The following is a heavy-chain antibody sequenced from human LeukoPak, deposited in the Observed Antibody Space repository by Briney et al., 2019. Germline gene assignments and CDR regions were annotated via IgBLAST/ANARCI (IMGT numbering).Heavy chain of an antibody. CDR3: ARDSTTYSGSYLFDY. J-gene: IGHJ4*02. CDR2: INPSGGST. CDR1: GYTFTSYY. V-gene: IGHV1-46*01. Sequence: GASVKVSCKASGYTFTSYYMHWVRQAPGQGLEWMGIINPSGGSTSYAQKFQGRVTMTRDTSTSTVYMELSSLRSEDTAVYYCARDSTTYSGSYLFDYWGQGTLVTVSS. D-gene: IGHD1-26*01.